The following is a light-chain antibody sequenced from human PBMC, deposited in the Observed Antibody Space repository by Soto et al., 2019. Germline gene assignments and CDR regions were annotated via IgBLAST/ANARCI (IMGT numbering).Light chain of an antibody. Sequence: SYELTQPSSVSVSPGQTANITCSGDMLTKKFARWFQQRPGQAPVLLIYMDSGRPSGIPVRFSGSSSGTTVTLTISGAQVEDEADYYCYSATDDHYVFGTGTKVTVL. V-gene: IGLV3-27*01. J-gene: IGLJ1*01. CDR3: YSATDDHYV. CDR1: MLTKKF. CDR2: MDS.